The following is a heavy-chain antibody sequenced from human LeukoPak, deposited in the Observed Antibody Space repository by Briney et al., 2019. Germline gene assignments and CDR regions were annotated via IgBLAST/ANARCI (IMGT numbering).Heavy chain of an antibody. V-gene: IGHV4-34*01. J-gene: IGHJ6*03. CDR3: ARGPMIRDRPYYYYMDV. Sequence: SETLSLTCGVSGGSFIGYYWTWIRQSPGKGLEWIGDVSHTGVTTYNPSLKTRVTISLDTTNIRLSLRLRSVTAADSALYFCARGPMIRDRPYYYYMDVWGTGTTVTVSS. CDR1: GGSFIGYY. CDR2: VSHTGVT. D-gene: IGHD3-16*01.